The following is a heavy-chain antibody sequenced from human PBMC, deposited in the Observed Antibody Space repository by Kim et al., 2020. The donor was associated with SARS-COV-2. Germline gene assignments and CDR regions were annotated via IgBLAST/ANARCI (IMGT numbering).Heavy chain of an antibody. CDR3: AREGIVGRTDDASDI. CDR2: IKQAGTEK. V-gene: IGHV3-7*01. J-gene: IGHJ3*02. Sequence: GGSLRLSCAASGFSFSSHWMSWVRQAPGKGLEWVANIKQAGTEKYYVDSVKGRFTISRDNAKNSLYLQMNSLRAEDTAVYYCAREGIVGRTDDASDIWGQGTMVTVSS. D-gene: IGHD1-26*01. CDR1: GFSFSSHW.